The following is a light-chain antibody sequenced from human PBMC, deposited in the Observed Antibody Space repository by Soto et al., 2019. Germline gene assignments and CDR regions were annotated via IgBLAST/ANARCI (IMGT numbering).Light chain of an antibody. Sequence: GDRVTITCRASQSMNSWLAWYQQKPGEAPKVLIYDASSLESGVPSRFSASGSGTEFTLTIGSLQPEDFATYYCLRYNAFSQTFGQGTKV. CDR3: LRYNAFSQT. CDR1: QSMNSW. J-gene: IGKJ1*01. CDR2: DAS. V-gene: IGKV1-5*01.